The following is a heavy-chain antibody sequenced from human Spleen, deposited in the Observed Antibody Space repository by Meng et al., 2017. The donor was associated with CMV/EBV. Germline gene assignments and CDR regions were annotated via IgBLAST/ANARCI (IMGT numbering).Heavy chain of an antibody. CDR1: GGSISSYY. J-gene: IGHJ3*02. D-gene: IGHD2-21*01. CDR2: FYYSGST. V-gene: IGHV4-59*01. Sequence: GSLRLSCTVSGGSISSYYWSWIRQPPGKGLEWIGYFYYSGSTNYNPSLKSRVTISVDTSKNQFSLKLSSMTAADTAVYYCARAQAYTIGAFDIWGQGTKVTVSS. CDR3: ARAQAYTIGAFDI.